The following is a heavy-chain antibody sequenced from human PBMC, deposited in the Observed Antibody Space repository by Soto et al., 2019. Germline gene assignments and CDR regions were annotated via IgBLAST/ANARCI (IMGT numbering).Heavy chain of an antibody. D-gene: IGHD6-6*01. CDR2: IIPILGIA. CDR1: GGTFSSYT. V-gene: IGHV1-69*02. Sequence: ASVKVSCKASGGTFSSYTISWVRQAPGQGLEWMGRIIPILGIANYAQKFQGRVTITADKSTSTAYMELSSLRSEDTAVYYCARVGGGGSDSSSNDYWGQGTLVTVSS. J-gene: IGHJ4*02. CDR3: ARVGGGGSDSSSNDY.